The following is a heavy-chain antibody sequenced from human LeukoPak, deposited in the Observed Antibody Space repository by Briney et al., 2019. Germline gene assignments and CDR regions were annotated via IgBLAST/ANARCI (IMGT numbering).Heavy chain of an antibody. J-gene: IGHJ6*03. CDR2: ISSSGSTI. CDR3: ARDLPELVDTAMYYYMDV. Sequence: GGSLRLSCAASGFTFSDYYMSWIRQAPGKGLEWVSYISSSGSTIYYADSVKGRFTISRDNAKNSLYLQMNSLRAEDTAVYYCARDLPELVDTAMYYYMDVWGKGTTVTVSS. D-gene: IGHD5-18*01. V-gene: IGHV3-11*04. CDR1: GFTFSDYY.